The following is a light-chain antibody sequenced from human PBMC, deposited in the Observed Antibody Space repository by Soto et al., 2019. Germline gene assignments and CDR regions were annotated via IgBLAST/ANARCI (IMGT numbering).Light chain of an antibody. CDR2: LAS. V-gene: IGKV2-28*01. Sequence: IVMTQNPHSLSVTPGEPASISGRASHSLLHIKGYNYLDWYVQKPGQSPQLLINLASNRASGVPDNFSGSGTGTDFTLNIRRVEAEDVGIYYCMQALQTPWTFGQGTMVDIK. CDR1: HSLLHIKGYNY. J-gene: IGKJ1*01. CDR3: MQALQTPWT.